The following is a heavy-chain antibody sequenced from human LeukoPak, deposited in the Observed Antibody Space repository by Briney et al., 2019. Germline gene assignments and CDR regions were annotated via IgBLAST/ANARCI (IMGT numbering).Heavy chain of an antibody. CDR2: MNPNSGNT. Sequence: ASVKVSCKASGGTFSSYAISWVRQAPGQGLEWMGWMNPNSGNTGYAQKFQGRVTMTRNTSISTAYMELSSLRSEDTAVYYCARVKSMVRGVTPYYYYMDVWGKGTTVTISS. CDR1: GGTFSSYA. J-gene: IGHJ6*03. CDR3: ARVKSMVRGVTPYYYYMDV. V-gene: IGHV1-8*02. D-gene: IGHD3-10*01.